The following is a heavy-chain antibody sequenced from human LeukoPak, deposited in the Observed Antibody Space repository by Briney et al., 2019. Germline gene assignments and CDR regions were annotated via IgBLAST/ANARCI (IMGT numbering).Heavy chain of an antibody. Sequence: GGSLRLSCAASGFTFSDYYMSWIHQAPGKGLEWVSYISNSGSTIYYADSVKGRFTISRDNSKNTLYLQMNSLRAEDTAVYYCAKGRSGSYSPTWDYWGQGTLVTVSS. CDR1: GFTFSDYY. CDR3: AKGRSGSYSPTWDY. D-gene: IGHD1-26*01. CDR2: ISNSGSTI. J-gene: IGHJ4*02. V-gene: IGHV3-11*01.